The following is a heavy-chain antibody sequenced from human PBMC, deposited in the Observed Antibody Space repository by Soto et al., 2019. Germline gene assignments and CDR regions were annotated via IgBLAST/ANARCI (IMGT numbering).Heavy chain of an antibody. D-gene: IGHD3-3*01. Sequence: SEPLSLTCTVSGGSISSYYWRWIRQSPGKGLEWIGYIYYSGSTNYNPSLKSRVTISIDTSKNQFSLKLSSVTAADTAVYYCARDSSGNYDFWSGKNNWFDPWGQGTLVTVSS. CDR3: ARDSSGNYDFWSGKNNWFDP. J-gene: IGHJ5*02. V-gene: IGHV4-59*12. CDR1: GGSISSYY. CDR2: IYYSGST.